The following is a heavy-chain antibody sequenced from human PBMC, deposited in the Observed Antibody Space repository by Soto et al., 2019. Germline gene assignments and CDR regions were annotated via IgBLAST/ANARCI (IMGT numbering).Heavy chain of an antibody. CDR1: GYTFTSYD. V-gene: IGHV1-8*01. CDR2: MNPNSGNT. D-gene: IGHD3-10*01. CDR3: ARAVSWFGELPLYYFDY. J-gene: IGHJ4*02. Sequence: ASVKVSCKASGYTFTSYDINWVRQATGQGLEWMGWMNPNSGNTGYAQKFQGRVTMTRNTSISTAYMELSSLRSEDTAVYYCARAVSWFGELPLYYFDYWGQGTLVTVSS.